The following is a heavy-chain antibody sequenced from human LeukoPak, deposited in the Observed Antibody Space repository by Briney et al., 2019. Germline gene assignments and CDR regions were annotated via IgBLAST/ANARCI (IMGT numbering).Heavy chain of an antibody. CDR2: ISGSGGST. CDR3: ARGYSSGWWGYYFDY. V-gene: IGHV3-23*01. J-gene: IGHJ4*02. CDR1: GFRLSNYS. D-gene: IGHD6-19*01. Sequence: GGSLRLSCAASGFRLSNYSMTWVRQAPGKGLEWDSGISGSGGSTYYADSVKGRFTISRDNSKNTLYLQMNSLRAEDTAVYYCARGYSSGWWGYYFDYWGQGTLVTVSS.